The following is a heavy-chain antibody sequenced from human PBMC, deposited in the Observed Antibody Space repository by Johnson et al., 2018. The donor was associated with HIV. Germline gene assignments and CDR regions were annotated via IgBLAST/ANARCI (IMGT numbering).Heavy chain of an antibody. V-gene: IGHV3-33*01. CDR1: GFTFRSYG. CDR3: TRGGWKVVTSIFAFDI. J-gene: IGHJ3*02. Sequence: VQLVESGGGVVQPGRSLRLSCAASGFTFRSYGMHWVRQAPGKGLEWVAVIWYDGTNKYYADSVKGRFTISRDNSKNTLYLQMNSLRAEDTAVYYCTRGGWKVVTSIFAFDIWGQGTMVAVSS. D-gene: IGHD2-21*02. CDR2: IWYDGTNK.